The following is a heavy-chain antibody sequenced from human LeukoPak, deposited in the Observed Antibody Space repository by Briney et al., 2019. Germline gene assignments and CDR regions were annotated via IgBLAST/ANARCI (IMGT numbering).Heavy chain of an antibody. D-gene: IGHD2-2*01. CDR3: ARGPTPIVVVPAAFDP. Sequence: ASVKVSCKASGYTFTGYYMHWVRQAPGQGLEWMGWINPNSGGTNYAQKFQGRVTMTRDTSISTAYMELSRLRSDDTAVYYCARGPTPIVVVPAAFDPWGQGTLVTVSS. CDR2: INPNSGGT. V-gene: IGHV1-2*02. CDR1: GYTFTGYY. J-gene: IGHJ5*02.